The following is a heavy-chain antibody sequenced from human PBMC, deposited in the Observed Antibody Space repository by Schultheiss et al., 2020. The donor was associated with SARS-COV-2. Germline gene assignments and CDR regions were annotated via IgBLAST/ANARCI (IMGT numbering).Heavy chain of an antibody. V-gene: IGHV4-34*01. J-gene: IGHJ6*02. CDR1: GGSFSSYY. CDR2: INHSGST. D-gene: IGHD6-19*01. CDR3: ARIEGGIAVSDYYGMDV. Sequence: SETLSLTCAVYGGSFSSYYWSWIRQPAGKGLEWIGEINHSGSTNYNPSLKSRVTISVDTSKNQFSLKLSSVTAADTAVYYCARIEGGIAVSDYYGMDVWGQGTTVTVSS.